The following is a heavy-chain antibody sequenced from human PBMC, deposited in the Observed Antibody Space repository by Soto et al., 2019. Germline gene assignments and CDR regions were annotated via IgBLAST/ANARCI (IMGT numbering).Heavy chain of an antibody. V-gene: IGHV1-8*01. CDR1: GYTFTSYD. CDR2: MNPNSGNT. D-gene: IGHD3-3*01. CDR3: ARGRGYYDFWSGYSLSDYYYGMDV. J-gene: IGHJ6*02. Sequence: GASVKVSCEASGYTFTSYDINWVRQATGQGLEGMGWMNPNSGNTGYAQKFQGRVTMTRNTSISTAYMELSSLRSEDTAVYYCARGRGYYDFWSGYSLSDYYYGMDVWGQGTTVTV.